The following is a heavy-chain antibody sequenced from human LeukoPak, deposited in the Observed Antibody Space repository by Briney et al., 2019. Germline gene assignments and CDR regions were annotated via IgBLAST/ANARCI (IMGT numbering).Heavy chain of an antibody. CDR1: GFTFDDYG. V-gene: IGHV3-7*01. CDR3: AREGPGTLYCTNGVCYNSFVSVRYYYMDV. Sequence: GGSLRLSCAASGFTFDDYGMNWVRQVPGKGLEWVANIKQDGSEKYYVDSVKGRFTISRDNAKNSLYLQMNSLRAEDTAVYYCAREGPGTLYCTNGVCYNSFVSVRYYYMDVWGKGTTVTVSS. CDR2: IKQDGSEK. D-gene: IGHD2-8*01. J-gene: IGHJ6*03.